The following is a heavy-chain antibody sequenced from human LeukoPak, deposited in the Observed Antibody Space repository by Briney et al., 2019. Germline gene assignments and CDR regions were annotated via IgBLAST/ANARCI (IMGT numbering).Heavy chain of an antibody. Sequence: GASVKVSCKASGYTFTNYAMNWVRQAPGQGLEWMGWIHPSTGNSTYAQGFTGRFVFSLDTSVSTTYLQISSLKAEDTAVYYCARAYQRLGELSLPNYWGQGTLVTVSS. J-gene: IGHJ4*02. CDR2: IHPSTGNS. CDR1: GYTFTNYA. CDR3: ARAYQRLGELSLPNY. V-gene: IGHV7-4-1*02. D-gene: IGHD3-16*02.